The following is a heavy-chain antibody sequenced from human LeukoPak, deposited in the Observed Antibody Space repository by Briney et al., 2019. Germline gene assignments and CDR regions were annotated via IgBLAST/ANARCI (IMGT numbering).Heavy chain of an antibody. D-gene: IGHD1-14*01. CDR1: GFTFNSYT. V-gene: IGHV3-21*01. CDR2: ISGSGNYI. J-gene: IGHJ4*02. CDR3: ARSRTSSPYDKNLNF. Sequence: GGSLRLSCTASGFTFNSYTISWVREAPGKDLEWVSSISGSGNYIYLAASVKGRFTISRDDAQNSVYLQMNSLKDEDTAVYYCARSRTSSPYDKNLNFWGQGTLVIVSS.